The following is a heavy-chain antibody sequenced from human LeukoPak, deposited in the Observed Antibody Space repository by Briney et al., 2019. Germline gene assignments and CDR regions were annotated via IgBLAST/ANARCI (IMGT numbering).Heavy chain of an antibody. CDR3: ARRLGYFDWFFDY. Sequence: PSETLSFTCTVSGGSISSYYWSWIRQPPGKGLEWIGYIYYSGSTNYNPSLKSRVTISVDTSKNQFSLKLSSVTAADTAVYYCARRLGYFDWFFDYWGQGTLVTVSS. D-gene: IGHD3-9*01. CDR2: IYYSGST. CDR1: GGSISSYY. J-gene: IGHJ4*02. V-gene: IGHV4-59*08.